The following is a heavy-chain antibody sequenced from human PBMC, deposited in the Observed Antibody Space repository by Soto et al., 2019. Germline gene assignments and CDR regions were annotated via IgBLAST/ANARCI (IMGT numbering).Heavy chain of an antibody. CDR2: IYYSGST. Sequence: SETLSLTCTVSGGSISSSSYYWGWIRQPPGKGLEWIGSIYYSGSTYYNPSLKSRVTISVDTSKNQFSLKLSSVTAADTAVYYCATAGEQWLDQGLDYWGQGTLVTVSS. CDR1: GGSISSSSYY. CDR3: ATAGEQWLDQGLDY. V-gene: IGHV4-39*01. J-gene: IGHJ4*02. D-gene: IGHD6-19*01.